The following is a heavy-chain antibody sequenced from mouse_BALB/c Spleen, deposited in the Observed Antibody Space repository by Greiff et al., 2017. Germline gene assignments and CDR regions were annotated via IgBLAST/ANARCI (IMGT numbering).Heavy chain of an antibody. CDR1: GFSLTSYG. CDR2: IWAGGST. Sequence: VQLVESGPGLVAPSQSLSITCTVSGFSLTSYGVHWVRQPPGKGLEWLGVIWAGGSTNYNSALMSRLSISKDNSKSQVFLKMNSLQTDDTAMYYCARATMITTRYFDYWGQGTTLTVSS. CDR3: ARATMITTRYFDY. J-gene: IGHJ2*01. D-gene: IGHD2-4*01. V-gene: IGHV2-9*02.